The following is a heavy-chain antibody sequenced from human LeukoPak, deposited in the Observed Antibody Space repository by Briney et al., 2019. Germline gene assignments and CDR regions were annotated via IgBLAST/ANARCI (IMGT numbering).Heavy chain of an antibody. V-gene: IGHV4-38-2*02. D-gene: IGHD3-3*01. CDR3: AIRGLDFWSGLPGDDY. Sequence: PSETLSLTCTVSGYSISSGYYWGWIRQPPGKGLEWIGSIYHSGSTYYNPSLKSRVTISVDTSKNQFSLKLSSVTAADTAVYYCAIRGLDFWSGLPGDDYWGQGTLVTVSS. J-gene: IGHJ4*02. CDR1: GYSISSGYY. CDR2: IYHSGST.